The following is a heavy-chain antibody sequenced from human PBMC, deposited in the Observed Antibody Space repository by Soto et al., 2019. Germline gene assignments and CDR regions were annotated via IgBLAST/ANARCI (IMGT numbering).Heavy chain of an antibody. CDR3: ARDITGTTNYYYGMDV. Sequence: ASVKVSCKASGYTFTGYYMHWVRQAPGQGLEWMGWINPNSGGANYAQKFQGRVTMTRDTSISTAYMELSRLRSDDTAVYYCARDITGTTNYYYGMDVWGQGTTVTVSS. V-gene: IGHV1-2*02. CDR2: INPNSGGA. CDR1: GYTFTGYY. D-gene: IGHD1-7*01. J-gene: IGHJ6*02.